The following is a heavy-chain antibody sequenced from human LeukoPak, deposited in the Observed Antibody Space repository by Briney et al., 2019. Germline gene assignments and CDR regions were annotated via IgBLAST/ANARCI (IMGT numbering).Heavy chain of an antibody. CDR1: GYTFTSYG. V-gene: IGHV1-8*01. D-gene: IGHD2-15*01. CDR3: ARVRYCSGGSCYVRSRRNWFDP. Sequence: ASVKVSCKASGYTFTSYGINWVRQATGQGLEWMGWMNPNSGNTGYAQKFQGRVTMTRNTSISTAYMELSSLRSEDTAVYYCARVRYCSGGSCYVRSRRNWFDPWGQGTLVTVSS. CDR2: MNPNSGNT. J-gene: IGHJ5*02.